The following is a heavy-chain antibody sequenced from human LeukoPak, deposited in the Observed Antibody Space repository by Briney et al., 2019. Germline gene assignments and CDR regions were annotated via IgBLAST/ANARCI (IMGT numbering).Heavy chain of an antibody. J-gene: IGHJ4*02. CDR1: GFTFSSYA. V-gene: IGHV3-64D*06. CDR3: VKDSEDGITMIVVVMAGGLVD. D-gene: IGHD3-22*01. Sequence: GSLRLSWSSSGFTFSSYAMHWGHQAPGRGLEYVSAISSSGGSTYYADYVKGRFTISRDNSKNTLYLQMSSLRAEDTAVYYCVKDSEDGITMIVVVMAGGLVDWGQGTLVTVSS. CDR2: ISSSGGST.